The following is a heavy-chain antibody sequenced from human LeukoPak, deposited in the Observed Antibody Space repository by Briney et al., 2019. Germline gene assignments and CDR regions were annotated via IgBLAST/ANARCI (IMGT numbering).Heavy chain of an antibody. CDR2: ISWNSGSM. CDR3: AKDHSYYYDSSEYFDS. V-gene: IGHV3-9*01. Sequence: GRSLRLSCAASGFTFDHYAMHWVRQASGKGLEWVSGISWNSGSMGYADSVKGRFTISRDNAKNSMYLQMNSLRAEDTALYYCAKDHSYYYDSSEYFDSWGQGTLVTVSS. J-gene: IGHJ4*02. D-gene: IGHD3-22*01. CDR1: GFTFDHYA.